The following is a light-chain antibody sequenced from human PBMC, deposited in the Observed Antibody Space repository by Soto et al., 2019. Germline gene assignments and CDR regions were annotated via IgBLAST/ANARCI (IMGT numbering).Light chain of an antibody. V-gene: IGLV1-40*01. CDR1: NSDIGAGYD. Sequence: QSVLTQPPSVSGAPGQRVTISCTGSNSDIGAGYDVHWYQQLPGTAPKLVIYANNNRPSGVPDRFSASKSGTSASLAITGLQADDEDDYYCQSYDSSLIGVFGTGTKLTVL. J-gene: IGLJ1*01. CDR3: QSYDSSLIGV. CDR2: ANN.